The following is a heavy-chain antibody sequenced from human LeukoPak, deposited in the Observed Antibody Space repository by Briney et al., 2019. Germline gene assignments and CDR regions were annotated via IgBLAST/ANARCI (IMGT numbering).Heavy chain of an antibody. CDR1: GDSISSGDYY. J-gene: IGHJ3*02. CDR3: ARGPYSYDSSGAFDI. V-gene: IGHV4-61*02. CDR2: IASSGST. Sequence: PSETLSLTCTVSGDSISSGDYYWSWIRQPAGKGLEWIGRIASSGSTNYNPSLKSRVTISVDTSKNQFSLKLSSVTAADTAVYFCARGPYSYDSSGAFDIWGQGTMVTVSS. D-gene: IGHD3-22*01.